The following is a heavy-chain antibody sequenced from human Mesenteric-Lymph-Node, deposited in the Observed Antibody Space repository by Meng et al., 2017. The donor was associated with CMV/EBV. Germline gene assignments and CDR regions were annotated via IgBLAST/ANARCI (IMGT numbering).Heavy chain of an antibody. V-gene: IGHV3-74*01. Sequence: GESLKISCAASGFTFSGYWMHWVRQAPGKGLVWVSRIHSDGSSTSNADSVKGRFTISRDNAKNTLYLQMNSLRAEDTAVYYCARGTSTGWGVFDHWGQGTLVTVSS. CDR1: GFTFSGYW. D-gene: IGHD6-19*01. J-gene: IGHJ4*02. CDR3: ARGTSTGWGVFDH. CDR2: IHSDGSST.